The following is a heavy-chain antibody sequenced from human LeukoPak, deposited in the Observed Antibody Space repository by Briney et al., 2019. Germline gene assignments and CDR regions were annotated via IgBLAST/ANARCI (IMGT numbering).Heavy chain of an antibody. D-gene: IGHD2-15*01. J-gene: IGHJ3*02. V-gene: IGHV7-4-1*02. Sequence: GASVKVSCKASGYTFTSYAMNWVRQAPGQGLEWMGWINTNTGNPTYAQGFTGRFVFSLGTSFSTAYLQISSLKAEDTAVYYCARDGVLVAALHDAFDIWGQGTMVTVSS. CDR3: ARDGVLVAALHDAFDI. CDR2: INTNTGNP. CDR1: GYTFTSYA.